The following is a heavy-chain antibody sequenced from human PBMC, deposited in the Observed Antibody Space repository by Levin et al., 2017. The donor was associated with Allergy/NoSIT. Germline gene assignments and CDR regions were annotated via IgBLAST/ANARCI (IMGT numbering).Heavy chain of an antibody. Sequence: GASVKVSCKTSEYTPTGYYLHWVRQAPGQGLEWLGWISPHGGGTNYAQKFKGRVNMTRDTSINTAYMELNRLRFDDTAVYYCTRGLGYCSGGSCYFWFDPWGQGTLVTVS. CDR1: EYTPTGYY. V-gene: IGHV1-2*02. D-gene: IGHD2-15*01. CDR3: TRGLGYCSGGSCYFWFDP. J-gene: IGHJ5*02. CDR2: ISPHGGGT.